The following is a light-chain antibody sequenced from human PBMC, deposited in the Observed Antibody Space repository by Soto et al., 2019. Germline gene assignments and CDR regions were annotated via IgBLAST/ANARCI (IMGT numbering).Light chain of an antibody. V-gene: IGLV3-21*02. CDR2: DDS. CDR1: NIGSKS. CDR3: QVWHSSSDHSYV. J-gene: IGLJ1*01. Sequence: SYELTQPPSVSVAPGQTARITCGGNNIGSKSEHWYQQKPGQATLLVVYDDSDRPSGIPERFSGSNSGNTATLTISRVEAGDEADYYCQVWHSSSDHSYVFGTGTKVTVL.